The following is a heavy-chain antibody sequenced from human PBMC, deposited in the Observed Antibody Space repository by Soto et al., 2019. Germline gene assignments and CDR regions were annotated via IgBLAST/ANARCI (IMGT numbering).Heavy chain of an antibody. J-gene: IGHJ4*02. CDR3: ARDPTTVVTNPYFDY. Sequence: QVQLVESGGGVVQPGRSLRLSCAASGFTFSTYGMHWVRQAPGKGLEWVAFIWHDGSNKYYSDSVKGRFTISRDSSKNTLYLQMKSLRAEDTAVYYCARDPTTVVTNPYFDYWGQGTLVTVSS. CDR2: IWHDGSNK. D-gene: IGHD4-17*01. V-gene: IGHV3-33*01. CDR1: GFTFSTYG.